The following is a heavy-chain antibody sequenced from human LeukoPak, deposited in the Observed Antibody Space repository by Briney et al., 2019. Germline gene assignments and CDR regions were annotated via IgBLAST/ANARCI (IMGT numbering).Heavy chain of an antibody. Sequence: GGSLRLSCAASGFCISTHYMSWVRQAPGKGLEWVSIIYRGGETYYADSVKGRFSIARDSSRNTLYLQMNSLRAEDTAVYYCARDGIAAVDFDYWGQGILVTVSS. V-gene: IGHV3-53*01. CDR3: ARDGIAAVDFDY. CDR2: IYRGGET. D-gene: IGHD6-13*01. CDR1: GFCISTHY. J-gene: IGHJ4*02.